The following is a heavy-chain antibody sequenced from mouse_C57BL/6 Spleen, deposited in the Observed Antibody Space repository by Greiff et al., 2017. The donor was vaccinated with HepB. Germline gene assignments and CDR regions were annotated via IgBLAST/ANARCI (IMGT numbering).Heavy chain of an antibody. CDR2: INTNNGGT. D-gene: IGHD1-1*01. J-gene: IGHJ3*01. CDR3: ASAYYYGRWFAY. V-gene: IGHV1-22*01. CDR1: GYTSTDYN. Sequence: EVQLQQSGPELVKPGASVKMSCKASGYTSTDYNMHWVKQSHGKSLEWIGYINTNNGGTSYNQKFKGKATLTVNKSSSTAYMELRSLTSEDSAVYYCASAYYYGRWFAYWGQGTLVTVSA.